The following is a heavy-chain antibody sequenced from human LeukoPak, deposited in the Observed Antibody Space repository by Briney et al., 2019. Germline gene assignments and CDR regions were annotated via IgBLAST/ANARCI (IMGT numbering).Heavy chain of an antibody. Sequence: SETLSLTCTVSGGSVCSYYWSWIRQPAGKGLEWIGRIYTSGSTNYNPSLKSRVTISVDKSKNQFSLKLKSLTAADTAVYYCARVGGSASTLSAFDVWGQGTMVTVSS. J-gene: IGHJ3*01. CDR3: ARVGGSASTLSAFDV. V-gene: IGHV4-4*07. CDR1: GGSVCSYY. D-gene: IGHD2-15*01. CDR2: IYTSGST.